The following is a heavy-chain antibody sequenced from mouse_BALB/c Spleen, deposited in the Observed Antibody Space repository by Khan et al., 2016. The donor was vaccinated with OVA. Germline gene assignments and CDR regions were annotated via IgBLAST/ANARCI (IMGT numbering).Heavy chain of an antibody. CDR2: ITYSGST. CDR1: GYSITSDYA. V-gene: IGHV3-2*02. Sequence: VQLKQSGPGLVKPSQSLSLTCTVTGYSITSDYAWNWIRQFPGNKLEWMGYITYSGSTSYNPSLKSRISITRDTSKNQFFLQLNSVTTEDTATYFCARRSVWGAGTTVTVSS. J-gene: IGHJ1*01. CDR3: ARRSV.